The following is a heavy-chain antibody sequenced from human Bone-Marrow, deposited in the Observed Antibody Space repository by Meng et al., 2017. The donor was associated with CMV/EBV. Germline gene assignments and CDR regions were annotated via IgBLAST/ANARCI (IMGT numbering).Heavy chain of an antibody. Sequence: GGSLRLSCAASGFTFSSYSMNWVHQAPGKGLEWVSSISSSSSYIYYADSVKGRSTISRDNAKNSLYLQMNSLRAEDTAVYYCARDSGYDFWSGYSTYYFDYWGQGTLVTVSS. CDR1: GFTFSSYS. CDR2: ISSSSSYI. V-gene: IGHV3-21*01. D-gene: IGHD3-3*01. J-gene: IGHJ4*02. CDR3: ARDSGYDFWSGYSTYYFDY.